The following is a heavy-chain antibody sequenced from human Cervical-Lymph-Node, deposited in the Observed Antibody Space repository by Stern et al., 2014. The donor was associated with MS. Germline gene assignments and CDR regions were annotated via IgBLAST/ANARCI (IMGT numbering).Heavy chain of an antibody. Sequence: LVESGAEVKKPGASVKVSCKASGYTFTSYYMHWVRQAPGQGLEWVGXIHPSGGCTSNAQKFQGRVPMTRDTSTSTVSMELSSLRSEDTAVYYCAREGRQGGTDPSAFWGQGTLVTVSS. J-gene: IGHJ4*02. CDR2: IHPSGGCT. V-gene: IGHV1-46*01. CDR1: GYTFTSYY. CDR3: AREGRQGGTDPSAF. D-gene: IGHD1-14*01.